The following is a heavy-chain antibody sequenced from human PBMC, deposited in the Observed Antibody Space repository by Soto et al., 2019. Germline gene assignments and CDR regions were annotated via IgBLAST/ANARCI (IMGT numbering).Heavy chain of an antibody. V-gene: IGHV3-30-3*01. CDR3: ARDQRSAEYSSSWYSSSGGHANGDQFDC. Sequence: QVQLVESGGGVVQPGRSLRLSCAASGFTFSSYAMHWVRQAPGKGLEWVAVIPYDGSNKYYADSVKGRFTISRDNSKNTLYLQMNSLRAEDTSVYYCARDQRSAEYSSSWYSSSGGHANGDQFDCWGQRTLVTVYS. D-gene: IGHD6-13*01. CDR2: IPYDGSNK. J-gene: IGHJ4*02. CDR1: GFTFSSYA.